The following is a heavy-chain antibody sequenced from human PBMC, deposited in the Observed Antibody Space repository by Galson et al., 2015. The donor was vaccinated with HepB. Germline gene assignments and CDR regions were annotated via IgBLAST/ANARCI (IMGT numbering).Heavy chain of an antibody. V-gene: IGHV1-2*04. CDR1: GYTFTGYY. CDR2: INPNSGGT. CDR3: ARTYDSEDYFDY. Sequence: SVKVSCKASGYTFTGYYMHWVRQAPGQGLEWMGWINPNSGGTNYAQKFQGWVTMTRDTSISTAYMELRRLRSDDTAVYYCARTYDSEDYFDYWGQGTLVTVSS. D-gene: IGHD3-22*01. J-gene: IGHJ4*02.